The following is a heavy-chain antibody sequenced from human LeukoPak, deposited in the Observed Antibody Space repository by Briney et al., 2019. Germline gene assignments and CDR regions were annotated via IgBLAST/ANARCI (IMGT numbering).Heavy chain of an antibody. V-gene: IGHV4-39*01. CDR1: GGSISSSSYY. CDR3: ARYNSRDYYYGMDV. D-gene: IGHD1-20*01. CDR2: IYYSGST. Sequence: KPSETLSLTCTASGGSISSSSYYWGWIRQPPGKGLEWIGSIYYSGSTYYNPSLKSRVTISVDTSKNQFSLKLSSVTAADTAVYYCARYNSRDYYYGMDVWGQGTTVTVSS. J-gene: IGHJ6*02.